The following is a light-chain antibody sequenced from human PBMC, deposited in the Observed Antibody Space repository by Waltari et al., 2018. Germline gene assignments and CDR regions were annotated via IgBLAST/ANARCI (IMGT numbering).Light chain of an antibody. V-gene: IGLV2-14*01. J-gene: IGLJ1*01. CDR3: SSYTTSNAPGV. CDR1: DSDVGAYNF. CDR2: EVS. Sequence: QSALTQPASVPVAPGQSIPISCTRNDSDVGAYNFVSWSRQQPGNAPHLPIYEVSERPPGISVRFSGSTSGNTASLTISGLQADDEAVYYCSSYTTSNAPGVFGTGTKVTVL.